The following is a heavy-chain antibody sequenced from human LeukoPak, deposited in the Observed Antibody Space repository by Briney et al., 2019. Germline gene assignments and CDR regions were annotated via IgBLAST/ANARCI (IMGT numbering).Heavy chain of an antibody. V-gene: IGHV3-23*01. CDR2: ISGSGGST. CDR3: AREWLGYDFNYYYYMDV. CDR1: GFTFSSYE. Sequence: GGSLRLSCAASGFTFSSYEMNWVRQAPGKGPEWVSAISGSGGSTYYADSVKGRFTISRDNAKNSLYLQMNSLRAEDTAVYYCAREWLGYDFNYYYYMDVWGKGTTVTVSS. D-gene: IGHD5-12*01. J-gene: IGHJ6*03.